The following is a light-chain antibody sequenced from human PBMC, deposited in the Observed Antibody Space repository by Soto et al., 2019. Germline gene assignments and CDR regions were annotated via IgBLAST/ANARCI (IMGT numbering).Light chain of an antibody. CDR3: QSYDSSVTGSPV. V-gene: IGLV1-44*01. J-gene: IGLJ3*02. Sequence: QSVLTQPPSASGTPGQRVTISCSGSSSNIGSNSVNWYQQLPGTAPKVVIYGNINRPSGVPDRFFGSKSDSSASLTINGLQAEDEGDYYCQSYDSSVTGSPVFAGGTKLTVL. CDR2: GNI. CDR1: SSNIGSNS.